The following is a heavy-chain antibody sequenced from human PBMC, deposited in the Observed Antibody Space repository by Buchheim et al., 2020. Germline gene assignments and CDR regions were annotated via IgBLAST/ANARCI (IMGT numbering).Heavy chain of an antibody. CDR1: GFTFSSYG. D-gene: IGHD3-9*01. CDR3: ARPLRYYDIFGYGMDV. Sequence: QVQLVESGGGVVQPGRSLRLSCVASGFTFSSYGMHWVRQAPGKGLEWVAVIWYDGSNKYYADSVKGRFTISRDNSKNTLYLQMNSLRAEDTAVYYCARPLRYYDIFGYGMDVWGQGTT. J-gene: IGHJ6*02. CDR2: IWYDGSNK. V-gene: IGHV3-33*01.